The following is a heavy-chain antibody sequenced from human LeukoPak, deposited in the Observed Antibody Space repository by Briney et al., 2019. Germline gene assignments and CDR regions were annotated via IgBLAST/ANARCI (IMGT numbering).Heavy chain of an antibody. Sequence: SETLSLTCTVSGGSISSYYWSWIRQPPGKGLEWIGYIYYSGSTNYNPSLKSRVTISVDTSKNQFSLKLSSVTAADTAVYYCARVDGDYVEGSLDYWGQGTLVTVSS. CDR1: GGSISSYY. V-gene: IGHV4-59*01. D-gene: IGHD4-17*01. J-gene: IGHJ4*02. CDR2: IYYSGST. CDR3: ARVDGDYVEGSLDY.